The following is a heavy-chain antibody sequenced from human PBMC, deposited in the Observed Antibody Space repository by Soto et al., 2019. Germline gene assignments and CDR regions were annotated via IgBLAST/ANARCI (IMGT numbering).Heavy chain of an antibody. CDR3: ARGLAVAGMEPDY. V-gene: IGHV4-30-4*01. Sequence: QVQLQESGPGLVKPSQTLSLTCTVSGGSISSGDYYWSWIRQPPGKALEWTGYIYYSGSTYYNPSLKRRVTISADTAKNHFSLKLSSVTAADTAVYYCARGLAVAGMEPDYWGQGPLVTVSS. CDR1: GGSISSGDYY. D-gene: IGHD6-19*01. J-gene: IGHJ4*02. CDR2: IYYSGST.